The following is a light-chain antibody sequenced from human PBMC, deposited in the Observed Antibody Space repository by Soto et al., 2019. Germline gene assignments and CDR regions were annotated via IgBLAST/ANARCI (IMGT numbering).Light chain of an antibody. Sequence: EIVLTQSPGTLSLSPGERATLSCMASQTVSSNYLAWCQQRPGQAPRLLIYGASSRATGIPDRFSGSGSGTDFTLTISRLEPEDFAVYYCQQYGSSPSWTFGQGTKVDIK. V-gene: IGKV3-20*01. CDR1: QTVSSNY. J-gene: IGKJ1*01. CDR3: QQYGSSPSWT. CDR2: GAS.